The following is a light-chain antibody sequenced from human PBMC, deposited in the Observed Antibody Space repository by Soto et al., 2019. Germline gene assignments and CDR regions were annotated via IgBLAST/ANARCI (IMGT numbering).Light chain of an antibody. CDR1: SSDVGAYNY. V-gene: IGLV2-8*01. CDR2: DVS. J-gene: IGLJ3*02. CDR3: LSYAGSSFWV. Sequence: QSALTQPPSASGSPGQSVTISCTGTSSDVGAYNYVSWYQQHPGKAPKLMIYDVSKRPSGVPDRFSGSKSGNTDSLTVSGLQAEDEADCSCLSYAGSSFWVFGGGTKL.